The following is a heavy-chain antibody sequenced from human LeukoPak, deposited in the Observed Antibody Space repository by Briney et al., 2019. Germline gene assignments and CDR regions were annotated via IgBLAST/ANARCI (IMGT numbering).Heavy chain of an antibody. CDR1: GFTSDDYA. CDR3: AKVDYDSSGYPHFDY. V-gene: IGHV3-9*02. CDR2: ISWNSGSI. Sequence: GGSLRLSCAASGFTSDDYAMHWVRHAPGKGLEWVSGISWNSGSIGYADSVKGRFTISRDNAKNSLYLQMNSLRAEDTALYYCAKVDYDSSGYPHFDYWGQGTLVTVSS. D-gene: IGHD3-22*01. J-gene: IGHJ4*02.